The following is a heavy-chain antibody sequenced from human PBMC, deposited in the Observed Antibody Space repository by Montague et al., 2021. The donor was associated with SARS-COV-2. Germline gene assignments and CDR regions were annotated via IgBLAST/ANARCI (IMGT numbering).Heavy chain of an antibody. CDR1: GDSVWSNTAA. CDR2: TNYRSKWTS. J-gene: IGHJ4*02. Sequence: CAISGDSVWSNTAAWNWIRQSPSGGLEWLGRTNYRSKWTSDYATSVEGRKSIDPDTSKNQFFLHLRSVTPEDTGVYYCVRDTGSAQAGFDAWGQGTLVTVSS. D-gene: IGHD3-10*01. CDR3: VRDTGSAQAGFDA. V-gene: IGHV6-1*01.